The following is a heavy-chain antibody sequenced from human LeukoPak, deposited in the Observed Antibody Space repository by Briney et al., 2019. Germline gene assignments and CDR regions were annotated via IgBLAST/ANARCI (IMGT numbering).Heavy chain of an antibody. J-gene: IGHJ4*02. Sequence: GGSLRLSCAASGFTVSSNYMSWVRQAPGKGLEWVSVIYSGGSTYYADSVKGRFTISRDNSKNTLYLQMNSLRAEDTAVYYCARSVLLWFGESGFDYWGQGTLVTVSS. CDR3: ARSVLLWFGESGFDY. D-gene: IGHD3-10*01. CDR2: IYSGGST. V-gene: IGHV3-53*01. CDR1: GFTVSSNY.